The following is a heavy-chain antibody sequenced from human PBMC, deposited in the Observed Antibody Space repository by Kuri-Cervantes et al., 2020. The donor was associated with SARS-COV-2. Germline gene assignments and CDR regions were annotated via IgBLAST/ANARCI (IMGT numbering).Heavy chain of an antibody. J-gene: IGHJ6*03. CDR2: INPNSGGT. V-gene: IGHV1-2*04. D-gene: IGHD4-17*01. CDR3: ARRAHGEEVDQYYMDV. Sequence: ASVKVSCKASGYTFSDYYMYWVRQAPGQGLEWMGWINPNSGGTNYAQKFQGWVTMTRDTSSTGYMELSRLRSDDTAVYYCARRAHGEEVDQYYMDVWGKGTTVTVSS. CDR1: GYTFSDYY.